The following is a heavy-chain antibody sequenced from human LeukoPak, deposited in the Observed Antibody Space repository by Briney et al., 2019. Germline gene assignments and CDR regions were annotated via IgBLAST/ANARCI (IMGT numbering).Heavy chain of an antibody. J-gene: IGHJ6*03. V-gene: IGHV3-20*04. D-gene: IGHD3-9*01. Sequence: GGSLRLSCAASGFTFDDYGMSWVRQAPGKGLEWVSGINWNGGGTGYADSVKGRFTISRDNAKNSLYLQMNSLRAEDTALYYCARRGYDILTGNYDYYYYMDVWGKGTTVTVSS. CDR1: GFTFDDYG. CDR2: INWNGGGT. CDR3: ARRGYDILTGNYDYYYYMDV.